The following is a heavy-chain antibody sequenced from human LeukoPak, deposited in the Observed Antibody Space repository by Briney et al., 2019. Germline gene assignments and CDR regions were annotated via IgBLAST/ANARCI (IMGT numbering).Heavy chain of an antibody. D-gene: IGHD2-8*02. Sequence: SETLSLTCAVSGGSISSGGYSWSWLRQPPGKGLEWIGYIYHSGSTYYNPSLKSRVTISVDRSKNQFSLKLSSVTAADTAVYYCARARGSVAWWNGAFDIWGQGTMVTVSS. CDR2: IYHSGST. V-gene: IGHV4-30-2*01. CDR3: ARARGSVAWWNGAFDI. J-gene: IGHJ3*02. CDR1: GGSISSGGYS.